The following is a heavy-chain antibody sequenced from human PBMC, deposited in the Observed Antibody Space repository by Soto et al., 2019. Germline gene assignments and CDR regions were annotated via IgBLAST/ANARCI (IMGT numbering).Heavy chain of an antibody. CDR1: GGTFSSYA. V-gene: IGHV1-69*01. D-gene: IGHD3-10*01. CDR2: SIPIFGTA. CDR3: ARIYLVRGVIPAGLDP. Sequence: SVKFPGKASGGTFSSYAISSVRQAPGQGLEWMGRSIPIFGTANYAQKFQGRVTITADESTSTAYMELSSLRSEDTAVYYCARIYLVRGVIPAGLDPWGQGTLVTVSS. J-gene: IGHJ5*02.